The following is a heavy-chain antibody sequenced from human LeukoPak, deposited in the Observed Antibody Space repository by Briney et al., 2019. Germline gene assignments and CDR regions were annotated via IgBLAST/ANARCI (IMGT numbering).Heavy chain of an antibody. V-gene: IGHV1-69*05. CDR3: ARHEPFSYYYGSGSPTPGFDP. D-gene: IGHD3-10*01. Sequence: SVKVSCKASGGTFSSYAISWVRQAPGQGLEWMGGIIPIFGTANYAQKFQGRVTITTDESTSTAYMELSSLRSEDTAVYYCARHEPFSYYYGSGSPTPGFDPWGQGTLVTVSS. J-gene: IGHJ5*02. CDR2: IIPIFGTA. CDR1: GGTFSSYA.